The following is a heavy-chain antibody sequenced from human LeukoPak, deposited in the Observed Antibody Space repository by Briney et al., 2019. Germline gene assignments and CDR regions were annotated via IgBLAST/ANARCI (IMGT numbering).Heavy chain of an antibody. Sequence: PGGSLRLSCAASGFTFSSYWMSWVRQAPGKGLEWVANIKQDGSEKYYVDSVKGRFTISRDNAKNSLYLQMNSLRAEDTAVYYCARPPPSTSWLMIPEWSSAFDIWGQGTKVTVSS. CDR2: IKQDGSEK. CDR1: GFTFSSYW. CDR3: ARPPPSTSWLMIPEWSSAFDI. J-gene: IGHJ3*02. V-gene: IGHV3-7*01. D-gene: IGHD2-2*01.